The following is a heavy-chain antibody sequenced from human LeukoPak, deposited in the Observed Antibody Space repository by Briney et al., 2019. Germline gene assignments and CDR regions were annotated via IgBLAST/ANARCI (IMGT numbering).Heavy chain of an antibody. V-gene: IGHV3-20*04. CDR2: INWNGGST. J-gene: IGHJ4*02. D-gene: IGHD2-15*01. CDR3: ARAGPCSGGSCYPPGY. CDR1: GFTFDDYG. Sequence: GGSLRLSCAASGFTFDDYGMSWVRQAPGKGLEWVSGINWNGGSTGYADSVKGRFTISRDNAKNSLYLQMNSLRAEDTALYYCARAGPCSGGSCYPPGYWGQGTLVTVSS.